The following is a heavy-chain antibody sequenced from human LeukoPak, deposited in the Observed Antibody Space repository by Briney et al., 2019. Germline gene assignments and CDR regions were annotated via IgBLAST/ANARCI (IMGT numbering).Heavy chain of an antibody. Sequence: GASVKVSCKASGGTFSSYAISWLRQAPGQGLEWMGGIIPIFDIANYAQKFQGRVTITADKSTSTAYMELSSLRSEDTAVYYCANLGYCSGGSCPNWFDPWGQGTLVTVSS. CDR2: IIPIFDIA. CDR1: GGTFSSYA. V-gene: IGHV1-69*10. J-gene: IGHJ5*02. D-gene: IGHD2-15*01. CDR3: ANLGYCSGGSCPNWFDP.